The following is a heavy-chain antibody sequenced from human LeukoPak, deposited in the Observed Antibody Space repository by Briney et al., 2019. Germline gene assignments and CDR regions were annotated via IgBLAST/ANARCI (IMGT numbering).Heavy chain of an antibody. CDR2: INPNSGGT. CDR1: GYTFTGCY. J-gene: IGHJ6*02. V-gene: IGHV1-2*02. D-gene: IGHD3-22*01. CDR3: ARIPSITMIVVVQYGMDV. Sequence: ASVKVSCKASGYTFTGCYMHWVRQAHGQGLERMGLINPNSGGTNYAQKSQGRVTMTRDTSISTAYMELSRLRSDDTAVYYCARIPSITMIVVVQYGMDVWGQGTTVTVSS.